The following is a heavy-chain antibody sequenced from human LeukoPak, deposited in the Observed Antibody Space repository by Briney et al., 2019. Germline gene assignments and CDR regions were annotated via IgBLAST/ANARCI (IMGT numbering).Heavy chain of an antibody. CDR1: GFTFSSYA. V-gene: IGHV3-23*01. D-gene: IGHD6-19*01. J-gene: IGHJ4*02. CDR2: ISGSGNST. Sequence: GGSLRLSCAASGFTFSSYAMNWVRQAPGKGLEWVSVISGSGNSTYYADSVKGRFTISRDNSKNTLYLQMNSLRAEDTAVYYCAKDPDSSGWYPGPNYWGQGTLVTVSS. CDR3: AKDPDSSGWYPGPNY.